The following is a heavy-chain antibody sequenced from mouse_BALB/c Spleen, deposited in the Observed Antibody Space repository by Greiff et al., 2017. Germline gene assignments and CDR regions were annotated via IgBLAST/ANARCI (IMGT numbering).Heavy chain of an antibody. V-gene: IGHV1-15*01. J-gene: IGHJ2*01. CDR1: GYTFTDYE. CDR3: TRWAGTGY. CDR2: IDPETGGT. D-gene: IGHD3-3*01. Sequence: LQQSGAELVRPGASVTLSCKASGYTFTDYEMHWVKQTPVHGLEWIGAIDPETGGTAYNQKFKGKATLTADKSSSTAYMELRSLTSEDSAVYYCTRWAGTGYWGQGTTLTVSS.